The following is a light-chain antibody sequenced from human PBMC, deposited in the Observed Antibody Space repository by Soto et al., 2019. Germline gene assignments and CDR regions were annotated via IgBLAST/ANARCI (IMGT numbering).Light chain of an antibody. J-gene: IGLJ1*01. Sequence: QSALTQPASVSGSPGQSITISCTGTSSDVGGYNYVSWYQQHPGKAPKLMIYDVSNRPSGVSDRFSGSKSGSTASLTISGLQAEDEADYYCSSYTSSRALLDVFGTGTKLTVL. CDR2: DVS. V-gene: IGLV2-14*01. CDR1: SSDVGGYNY. CDR3: SSYTSSRALLDV.